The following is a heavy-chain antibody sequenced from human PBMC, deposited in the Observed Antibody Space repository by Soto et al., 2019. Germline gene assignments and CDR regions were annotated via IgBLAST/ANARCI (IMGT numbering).Heavy chain of an antibody. Sequence: ASVKVSCNASGYIFTAYSMHWVRQAPGQGLEWVGWFNPNSGDTIYAQKFQGRVTLTGDTSISTAYMELYSLTSDDTAVYYCAKRITMIVVHGDAFDIWGQGTMVTVSS. D-gene: IGHD3-22*01. CDR2: FNPNSGDT. CDR1: GYIFTAYS. CDR3: AKRITMIVVHGDAFDI. J-gene: IGHJ3*02. V-gene: IGHV1-2*02.